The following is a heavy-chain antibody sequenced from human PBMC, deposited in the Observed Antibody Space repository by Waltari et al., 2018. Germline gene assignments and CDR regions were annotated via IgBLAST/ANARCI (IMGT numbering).Heavy chain of an antibody. V-gene: IGHV1-69*05. CDR3: VYKGYISGRRNLDY. CDR2: IIPMFGNT. CDR1: GGTFGNYA. J-gene: IGHJ4*02. Sequence: VQLVQTGGEVKKPGTSVKVSCRAAGGTFGNYATSWVRQAPGQGLEWVGGIIPMFGNTNYTQKFQGRVTITTDESTSTAFMELSSLRSEDTAVYYCVYKGYISGRRNLDYWGQGTLVTVSS. D-gene: IGHD6-19*01.